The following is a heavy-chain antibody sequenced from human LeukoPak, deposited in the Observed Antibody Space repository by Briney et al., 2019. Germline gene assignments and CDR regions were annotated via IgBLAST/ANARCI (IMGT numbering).Heavy chain of an antibody. Sequence: GGSLRLSCAASGFTFSSYGMHWVRQAPGKGMEWVAVIWYDGSNKYYADSVKGRFTISRDNSKNTLYLQMNSLRAEDTAVYYCARDRGSYETGQLQHWGQGTLVTVSS. CDR2: IWYDGSNK. V-gene: IGHV3-33*01. D-gene: IGHD3-22*01. J-gene: IGHJ1*01. CDR3: ARDRGSYETGQLQH. CDR1: GFTFSSYG.